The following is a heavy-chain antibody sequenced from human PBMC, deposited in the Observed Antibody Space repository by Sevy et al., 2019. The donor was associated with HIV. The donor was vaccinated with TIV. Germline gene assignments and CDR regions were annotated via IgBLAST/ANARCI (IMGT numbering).Heavy chain of an antibody. J-gene: IGHJ4*02. Sequence: GSLRLSCAASGFTFSSYWMHWVRQAPGKGLVWVSPVNSDGSSTSYADSVKGRFTISRDNAKNTLYLQMNSLRAEDTAVYYCARGAAAGTFDYWGQGTLVTVSS. CDR1: GFTFSSYW. CDR3: ARGAAAGTFDY. V-gene: IGHV3-74*01. D-gene: IGHD6-13*01. CDR2: VNSDGSST.